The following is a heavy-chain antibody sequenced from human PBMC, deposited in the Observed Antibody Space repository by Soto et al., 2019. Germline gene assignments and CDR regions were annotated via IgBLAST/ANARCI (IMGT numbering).Heavy chain of an antibody. V-gene: IGHV4-31*03. CDR1: GGSISSGGYY. CDR3: ARVDYSNYYYYYGMDV. D-gene: IGHD4-4*01. J-gene: IGHJ6*02. Sequence: SETLSLTCTVSGGSISSGGYYWSWIRQHLGKGLEWIGYIYYSGSTYYNPSLKSRVTISVDTSKNQFSLKLSSVTAADTAVYYCARVDYSNYYYYYGMDVWGQGTTVTVSS. CDR2: IYYSGST.